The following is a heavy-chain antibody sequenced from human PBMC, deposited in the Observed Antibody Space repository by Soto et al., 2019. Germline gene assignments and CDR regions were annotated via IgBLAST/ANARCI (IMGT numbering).Heavy chain of an antibody. V-gene: IGHV4-34*01. CDR1: GGSFIGYY. Sequence: SETLSLTCAVYGGSFIGYYWSWIRKPPGKGLEWIGEINHSGSTNYNPSLKSRVTISVDTSKNQFSLKLSSVTAADTAVYYCARGRLWAIYYYYGMDVWGQGTTVTVSS. CDR2: INHSGST. CDR3: ARGRLWAIYYYYGMDV. D-gene: IGHD5-18*01. J-gene: IGHJ6*02.